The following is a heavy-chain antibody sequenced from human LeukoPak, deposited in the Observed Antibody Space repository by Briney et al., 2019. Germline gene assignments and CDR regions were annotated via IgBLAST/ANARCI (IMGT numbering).Heavy chain of an antibody. D-gene: IGHD3-10*01. J-gene: IGHJ4*02. CDR2: ISWNSGSI. CDR1: GFKFSDYA. CDR3: AKDTMVRGVIIRDFDY. V-gene: IGHV3-23*01. Sequence: GGSLRLSCAASGFKFSDYAMNWVRQAPGKGLEWVSGISWNSGSIGYADSVKGRFTISRDNSKNTLYLQMNSLRAEDTAVYYCAKDTMVRGVIIRDFDYWGQGTLVTVSS.